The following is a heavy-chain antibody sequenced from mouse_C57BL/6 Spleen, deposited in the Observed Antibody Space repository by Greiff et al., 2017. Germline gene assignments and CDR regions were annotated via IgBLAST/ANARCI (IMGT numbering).Heavy chain of an antibody. D-gene: IGHD2-4*01. V-gene: IGHV1-15*01. CDR2: IDPETGGT. CDR3: APGDYDEGDY. Sequence: QVQLQQSGAELVRPGSSVTLSCKASGYTLTDYEMHWVKQTPVHGLEWIGAIDPETGGTAYNQKFKGKAILTADKSSSTAYMELRCLTSEDSAVYYGAPGDYDEGDYWGQGTTPTVSS. CDR1: GYTLTDYE. J-gene: IGHJ2*01.